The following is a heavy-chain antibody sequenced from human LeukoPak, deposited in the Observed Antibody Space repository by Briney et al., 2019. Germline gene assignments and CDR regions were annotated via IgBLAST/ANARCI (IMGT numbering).Heavy chain of an antibody. V-gene: IGHV3-48*04. CDR3: ARDGIVVVPAAPYYYYYYMGV. J-gene: IGHJ6*03. D-gene: IGHD2-2*01. CDR1: GFTFSSYS. Sequence: QAGGSLRLSCAASGFTFSSYSMNWVRQAPGKGLEWVSYISSSSSTIYYADSVKGRFTISRDNAKNSLYLQMNSLRAEDTAVYYCARDGIVVVPAAPYYYYYYMGVWGKGTTVTVSS. CDR2: ISSSSSTI.